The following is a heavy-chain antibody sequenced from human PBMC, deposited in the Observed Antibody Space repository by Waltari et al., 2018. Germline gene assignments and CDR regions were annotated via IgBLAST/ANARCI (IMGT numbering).Heavy chain of an antibody. V-gene: IGHV3-23*04. CDR3: AKEHRYCSGGSCPNPFQH. J-gene: IGHJ1*01. Sequence: EVQLVESGGGLVQPGVSLRLSCAASGFTFSSYAMSCVRQAPGQGLEWVSAISGSGGSKYYADSVKGRFTISRDNSKNTLYLQMNSLRAEDTAVYYCAKEHRYCSGGSCPNPFQHWGQGTLVTVSS. CDR1: GFTFSSYA. D-gene: IGHD2-15*01. CDR2: ISGSGGSK.